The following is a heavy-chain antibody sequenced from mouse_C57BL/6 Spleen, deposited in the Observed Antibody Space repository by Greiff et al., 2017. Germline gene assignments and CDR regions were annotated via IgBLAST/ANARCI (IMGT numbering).Heavy chain of an antibody. J-gene: IGHJ4*01. CDR2: IYPSDSET. CDR1: GYTFTSYW. V-gene: IGHV1-61*01. CDR3: SRRGYYYGSNYAMDY. Sequence: VQLQQPGAELVRPGSSVKLSCKASGYTFTSYWMDWVKQRPGQGLEWIGNIYPSDSETHYNQKFKDKATLTVDRSSSTAYMQLSSLTSEDSAVYYCSRRGYYYGSNYAMDYWGQGTSVTVSS. D-gene: IGHD1-1*01.